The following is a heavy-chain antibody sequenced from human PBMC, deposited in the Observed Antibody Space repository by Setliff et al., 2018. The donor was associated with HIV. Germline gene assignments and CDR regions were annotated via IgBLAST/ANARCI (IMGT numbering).Heavy chain of an antibody. J-gene: IGHJ4*01. CDR1: SGSISSGTYY. D-gene: IGHD5-18*01. V-gene: IGHV4-31*03. CDR2: IDYSGSA. CDR3: AREGKTALVTKYFDY. Sequence: TLSLTCTVSSGSISSGTYYWSWIRQYPGKGLEWIGYIDYSGSAFYNPPLKSRITISRDTSKNQFSLKMNSVTAADTAVYYCAREGKTALVTKYFDYWGHGKLVTVSS.